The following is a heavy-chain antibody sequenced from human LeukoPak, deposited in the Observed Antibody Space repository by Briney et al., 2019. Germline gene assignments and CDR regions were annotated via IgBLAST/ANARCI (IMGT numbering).Heavy chain of an antibody. CDR3: ARDESG. Sequence: PGGSLRLSCAASEFTFSSYWVSWVRQPPGKGLEWIGEINHSGSTNYNPSLKSRVTISVDTPKNQFSLKLSSVTAADTAVYYCARDESGWGQGTLVTVSS. J-gene: IGHJ4*02. D-gene: IGHD6-25*01. V-gene: IGHV4-34*01. CDR2: INHSGST. CDR1: EFTFSSYW.